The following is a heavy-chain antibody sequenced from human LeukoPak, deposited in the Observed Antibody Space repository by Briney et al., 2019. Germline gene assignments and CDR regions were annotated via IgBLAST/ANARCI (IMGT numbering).Heavy chain of an antibody. D-gene: IGHD4-17*01. CDR3: ARGRGTTVTDYFDY. CDR2: IYYSGST. V-gene: IGHV4-59*01. Sequence: SETLSLTCTVSGGSISSYSWSWIRQPPGKGLEWVWYIYYSGSTTYNPSPKSRVNISVNTYQKQFSLKLGSVAAADTAVYYCARGRGTTVTDYFDYWGQGTLVTVSS. J-gene: IGHJ4*02. CDR1: GGSISSYS.